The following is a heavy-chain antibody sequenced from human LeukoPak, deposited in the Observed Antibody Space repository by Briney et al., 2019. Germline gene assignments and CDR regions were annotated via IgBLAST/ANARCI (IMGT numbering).Heavy chain of an antibody. V-gene: IGHV3-15*01. CDR3: AREDPDRIAAAGHMDY. D-gene: IGHD6-13*01. CDR1: GFTFNNAW. Sequence: PGGSLRLSCAASGFTFNNAWMSWVRQAPGKGLEWVGRINYKSKGGTADYAAPVKGRFTISRDDSKDTLYLQMNSLNTEDTAVYYCAREDPDRIAAAGHMDYWGQGTLVTVSS. J-gene: IGHJ4*02. CDR2: INYKSKGGTA.